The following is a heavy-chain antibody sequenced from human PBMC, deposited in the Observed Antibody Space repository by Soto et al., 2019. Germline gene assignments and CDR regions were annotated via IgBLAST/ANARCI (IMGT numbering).Heavy chain of an antibody. V-gene: IGHV3-23*01. CDR3: AKVDSAWLRPSDY. D-gene: IGHD6-19*01. Sequence: PGWSLRLSCEASGFTFRDYAISWVRQAPGKGLEWVSGISGGSGNTYYADSVKGRFTISRDNSKNTLYLQMNSLRVEDTALYYCAKVDSAWLRPSDYWGXGT. J-gene: IGHJ4*01. CDR2: ISGGSGNT. CDR1: GFTFRDYA.